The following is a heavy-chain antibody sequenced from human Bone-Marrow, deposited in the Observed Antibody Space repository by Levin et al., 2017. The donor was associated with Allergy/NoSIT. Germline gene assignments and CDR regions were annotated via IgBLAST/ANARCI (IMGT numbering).Heavy chain of an antibody. Sequence: GGSLRLSCAASGFNFSIYGMNWVRQAPGKGLEWVSSISSSSTNIYHADSLKGRFTISRANAKNSMYLQMKSLRAEDPAVYYCARDRTNGILRTYGIDVWGQGTTVTVSS. V-gene: IGHV3-21*04. CDR3: ARDRTNGILRTYGIDV. CDR1: GFNFSIYG. D-gene: IGHD3-16*01. CDR2: ISSSSTNI. J-gene: IGHJ6*02.